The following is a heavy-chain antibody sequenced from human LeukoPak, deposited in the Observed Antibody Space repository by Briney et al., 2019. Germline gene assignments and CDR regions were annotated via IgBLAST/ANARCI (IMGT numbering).Heavy chain of an antibody. Sequence: TLSLTCTVSGGSISSGGYYWSWIRQHPGKGLEWIGYIYYSGSTYYNPSLKSRVTISVDTSKNQFSLKLNSVTAADTAVYFCGAAAGNIYYFDYWGQGTLVTVSS. CDR3: GAAAGNIYYFDY. V-gene: IGHV4-31*03. CDR1: GGSISSGGYY. J-gene: IGHJ4*02. CDR2: IYYSGST. D-gene: IGHD6-13*01.